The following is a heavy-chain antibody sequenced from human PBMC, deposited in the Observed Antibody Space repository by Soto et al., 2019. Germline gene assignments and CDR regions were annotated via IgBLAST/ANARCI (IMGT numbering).Heavy chain of an antibody. Sequence: VGSLRLSCASSVFTFGSYAMHCVRQSPGKWLEWVAVISYDGSNKYYADSVKGRFTTSRDNSKNTLYLQMNSLRAEDTAVYYCARSDSSGYYDWFEPLGQGTLVSVS. CDR2: ISYDGSNK. V-gene: IGHV3-30-3*01. J-gene: IGHJ5*02. D-gene: IGHD3-22*01. CDR1: VFTFGSYA. CDR3: ARSDSSGYYDWFEP.